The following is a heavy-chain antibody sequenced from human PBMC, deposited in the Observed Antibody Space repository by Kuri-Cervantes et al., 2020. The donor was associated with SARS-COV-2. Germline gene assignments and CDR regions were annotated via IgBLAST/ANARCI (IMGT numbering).Heavy chain of an antibody. J-gene: IGHJ5*02. D-gene: IGHD2-2*01. Sequence: ASVKVSCKASGYTFTGYYMHWVRQAPGQGPEWMGWINPNNGGTNYAQKFQGRVTMTRDTSISTAYMELSRLRSDDTAVYYCARDDYCSSTSCYAKWFDPWGQGTLVTVSS. CDR2: INPNNGGT. CDR3: ARDDYCSSTSCYAKWFDP. CDR1: GYTFTGYY. V-gene: IGHV1-2*02.